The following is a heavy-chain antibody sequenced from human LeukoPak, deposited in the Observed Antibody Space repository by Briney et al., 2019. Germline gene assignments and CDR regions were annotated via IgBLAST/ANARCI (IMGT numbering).Heavy chain of an antibody. J-gene: IGHJ4*02. CDR1: GGSFGGYY. CDR3: ARGIVVVPAAISLSRPGARFDY. V-gene: IGHV4-34*01. Sequence: SETLSLTCAVYGGSFGGYYWSWIRQPPAKGLEWIGEINHSGSTNYNPSLKSRVTISVDTSKNQFSLKLSSVTAADTAVYYCARGIVVVPAAISLSRPGARFDYWGQGTLVTVSS. CDR2: INHSGST. D-gene: IGHD2-2*02.